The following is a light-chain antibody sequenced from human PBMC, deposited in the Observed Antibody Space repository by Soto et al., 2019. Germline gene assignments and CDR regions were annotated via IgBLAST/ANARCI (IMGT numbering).Light chain of an antibody. CDR1: QAISSY. CDR2: GAS. J-gene: IGKJ1*01. V-gene: IGKV1-9*01. Sequence: IQLTQSPSSLSASVGDRVTITCRASQAISSYLAWYQQKPGRAPNLLIYGASTLQSGVPSRFSGSGSETDFTLTISSLQPEDFATYYCQQLNSYPRTFGQGTKVEIK. CDR3: QQLNSYPRT.